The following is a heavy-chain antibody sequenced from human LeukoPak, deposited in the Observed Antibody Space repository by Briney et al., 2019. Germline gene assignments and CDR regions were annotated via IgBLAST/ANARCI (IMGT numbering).Heavy chain of an antibody. CDR1: GSTFSSYW. CDR3: VSFGSGRPY. CDR2: INSDGSTT. Sequence: QAGGSLRLSCAASGSTFSSYWMHWVRQAPGKGLVWVSRINSDGSTTTYADSVKGRFTISRDNAKNTLYVQMNSLRTEDTAVYYCVSFGSGRPYWGQGTLVTVSS. J-gene: IGHJ4*02. D-gene: IGHD3-10*01. V-gene: IGHV3-74*01.